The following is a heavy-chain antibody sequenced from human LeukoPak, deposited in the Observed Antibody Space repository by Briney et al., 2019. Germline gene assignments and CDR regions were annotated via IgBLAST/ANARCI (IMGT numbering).Heavy chain of an antibody. D-gene: IGHD6-19*01. CDR3: ARSLGNTIAVAGTDFDY. J-gene: IGHJ4*02. Sequence: GGSLRLSCAASGFTFSSYAMHWVRQAPGKGLEWVAVISYDGSNKYYADSVKGRFTISRDNSKNTLYLQMNSLRAEDTAVYYCARSLGNTIAVAGTDFDYWGQGTLVAVSS. V-gene: IGHV3-30-3*01. CDR2: ISYDGSNK. CDR1: GFTFSSYA.